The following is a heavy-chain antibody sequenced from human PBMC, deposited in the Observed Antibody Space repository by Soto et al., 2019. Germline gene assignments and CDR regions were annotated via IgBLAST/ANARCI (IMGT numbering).Heavy chain of an antibody. D-gene: IGHD3-10*01. CDR1: GFTFSSYG. J-gene: IGHJ4*02. V-gene: IGHV3-30*18. CDR3: TKDRGDRYIQG. CDR2: ISYDGSNK. Sequence: QVQLVESGGGVVQPGRSLRLYCAASGFTFSSYGMHWVRQAPGKGLEWVAVISYDGSNKYYADSVKGRFTISRDNSKNTLYLQMNSLRAEDTAVYYCTKDRGDRYIQGWGQGTLVTVSS.